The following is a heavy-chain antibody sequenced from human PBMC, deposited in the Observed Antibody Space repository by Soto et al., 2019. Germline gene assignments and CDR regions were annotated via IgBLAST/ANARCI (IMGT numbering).Heavy chain of an antibody. CDR2: IIPIFGAA. CDR3: XRGGEEMATPPPYIY. Sequence: QVQLVQSGAEVKKPGSSVKVSCKASGGTFSSYAISWVRQAPGQGLEWMGGIIPIFGAANYAQKFQGRLTITADKTTRTVYMELTRLTSEDRALYXXXRGGEEMATPPPYIYWGQGTLVTVSS. D-gene: IGHD5-12*01. J-gene: IGHJ4*02. V-gene: IGHV1-69*06. CDR1: GGTFSSYA.